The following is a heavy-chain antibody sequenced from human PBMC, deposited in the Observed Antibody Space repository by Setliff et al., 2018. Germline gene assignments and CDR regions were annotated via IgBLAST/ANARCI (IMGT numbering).Heavy chain of an antibody. CDR3: ARDGGEY. CDR2: IKQDGSEK. Sequence: ETLSLTCTVSGGSISSSSYYWGWIRQPPGKGLEWVANIKQDGSEKYYVDSVKGRFTISRDNAKNSLYLQMNSLRAEDTAVYYYARDGGEYWGQGTLVTVSS. CDR1: GGSISSSSYY. J-gene: IGHJ4*02. V-gene: IGHV3-7*01. D-gene: IGHD3-16*01.